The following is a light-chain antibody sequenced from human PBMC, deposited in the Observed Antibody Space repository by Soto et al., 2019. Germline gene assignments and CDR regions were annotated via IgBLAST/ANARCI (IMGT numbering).Light chain of an antibody. V-gene: IGKV1-27*01. Sequence: DIQMTGSPSSLSASVGDRGTITCRASQGIRNDLGWYQQKPGKVPKLLIYSASTLQSGVPSRFSGSGSGTDFTLTISSLQPEDVATYFCQKYNSALTFGQGTRLEI. CDR3: QKYNSALT. CDR1: QGIRND. CDR2: SAS. J-gene: IGKJ5*01.